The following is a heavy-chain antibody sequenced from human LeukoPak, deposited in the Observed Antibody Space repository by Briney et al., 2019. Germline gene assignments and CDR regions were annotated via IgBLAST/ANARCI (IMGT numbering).Heavy chain of an antibody. J-gene: IGHJ4*02. CDR2: ISWNSGSI. V-gene: IGHV3-9*01. CDR3: ARGRLGARLDFDY. D-gene: IGHD1-26*01. Sequence: PGRSLRLSCAASGFAFDDYAMHWVRQAPGKGLEWVSGISWNSGSIGYADSVKGRFTISRDNAKNSLYLQMNSLRAEDTALYYCARGRLGARLDFDYWGQGTLVTVSS. CDR1: GFAFDDYA.